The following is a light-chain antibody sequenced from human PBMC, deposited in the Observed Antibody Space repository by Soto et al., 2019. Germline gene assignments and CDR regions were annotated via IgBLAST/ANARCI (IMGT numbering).Light chain of an antibody. CDR1: QSVSNY. CDR2: DAS. J-gene: IGKJ4*02. CDR3: QQRSNLPPLT. V-gene: IGKV3-11*01. Sequence: PGERATLSCRASQSVSNYLAWYQQKPGQAPRLLIYDASNRATGIPARFSGSGSGTDFTLTISSLEPEDFAVYYCQQRSNLPPLTFGGGTKVDIK.